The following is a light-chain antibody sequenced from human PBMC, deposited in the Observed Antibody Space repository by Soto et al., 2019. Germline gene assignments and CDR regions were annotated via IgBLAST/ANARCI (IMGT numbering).Light chain of an antibody. CDR2: EVS. Sequence: QSVLTQPASVSGSPGQSITISCTGTSSDVGGYNYVSLYQQHPGKAPNLMIYEVSNRPAGVSNRFSGSKSGNTASLTISGLQGEDEADYCWSSDTSSRTSVFGTGAKLTVL. J-gene: IGLJ1*01. V-gene: IGLV2-14*01. CDR3: SSDTSSRTSV. CDR1: SSDVGGYNY.